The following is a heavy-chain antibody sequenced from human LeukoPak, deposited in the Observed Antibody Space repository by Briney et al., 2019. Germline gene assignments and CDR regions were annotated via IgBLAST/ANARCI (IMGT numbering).Heavy chain of an antibody. V-gene: IGHV3-30-3*01. CDR1: RFTFSTYA. J-gene: IGHJ1*01. Sequence: PGGSLRLSCAASRFTFSTYAIHWVRQAPGKGLEWVAGIAKDGTNEDHADSVKGRFTISRDNSKNTLYLKMNSLRAEDTAIYYCARDRIAVAGMGAFKHWGQGTLVTVSS. D-gene: IGHD6-19*01. CDR3: ARDRIAVAGMGAFKH. CDR2: IAKDGTNE.